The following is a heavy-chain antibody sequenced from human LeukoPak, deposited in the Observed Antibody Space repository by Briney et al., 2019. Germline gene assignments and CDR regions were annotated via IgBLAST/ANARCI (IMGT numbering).Heavy chain of an antibody. J-gene: IGHJ1*01. D-gene: IGHD1/OR15-1a*01. CDR2: IWKDGSKA. CDR1: LFIFTGFA. Sequence: GGSLRLSCEMSLFIFTGFAVHWVRQAPGEGLEWVAVIWKDGSKAFYGDAVRGRFTLARDNSKNTVFLEMNSLRAGDTAVYYCGRGNKSFDRWGQGTLVIVS. CDR3: GRGNKSFDR. V-gene: IGHV3-33*01.